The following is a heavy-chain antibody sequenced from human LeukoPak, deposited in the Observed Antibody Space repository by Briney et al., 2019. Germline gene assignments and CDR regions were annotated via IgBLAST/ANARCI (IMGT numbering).Heavy chain of an antibody. D-gene: IGHD3-9*01. Sequence: GESLKISCKGSGYSFTSYWIGWVRQMPGKGLEWMGIIYPGDSDTRYSPSFQGQVTTSADKSISTAYLQWSSLKASDTAMYYCARHARGTYYDILTGYPEPYYFDYWGQGTLVTVSS. CDR2: IYPGDSDT. V-gene: IGHV5-51*01. J-gene: IGHJ4*02. CDR3: ARHARGTYYDILTGYPEPYYFDY. CDR1: GYSFTSYW.